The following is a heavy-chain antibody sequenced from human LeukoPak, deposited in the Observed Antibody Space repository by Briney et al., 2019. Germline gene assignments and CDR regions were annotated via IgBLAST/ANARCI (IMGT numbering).Heavy chain of an antibody. D-gene: IGHD1-26*01. CDR3: ATSGSHGYYYYLDV. V-gene: IGHV1-46*01. CDR2: INPSGGST. J-gene: IGHJ6*03. Sequence: ASVKVSCKASGYTFTSYYMHRVRQAPGQGLEWMGIINPSGGSTSYAQKFQGRVTMTRDMSTSTVYMELSSLRSEDTAVYYCATSGSHGYYYYLDVWGKGTTVTVSS. CDR1: GYTFTSYY.